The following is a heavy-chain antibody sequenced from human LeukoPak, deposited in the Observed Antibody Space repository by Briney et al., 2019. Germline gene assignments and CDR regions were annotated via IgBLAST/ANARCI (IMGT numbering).Heavy chain of an antibody. D-gene: IGHD6-13*01. V-gene: IGHV4-38-2*02. Sequence: PSETLSLTCTVSGYSISSAYYWGWIRQPPGKGLESIGSIYHSGSTYYNPSLKSRVTISVDTSKNQFSLKLSSVTAADTAVYYCARDIAAAAFDAFDIWGQGTMVTVSS. CDR3: ARDIAAAAFDAFDI. J-gene: IGHJ3*02. CDR2: IYHSGST. CDR1: GYSISSAYY.